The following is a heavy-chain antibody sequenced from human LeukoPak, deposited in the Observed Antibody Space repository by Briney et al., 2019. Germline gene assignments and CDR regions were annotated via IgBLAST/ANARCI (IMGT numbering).Heavy chain of an antibody. V-gene: IGHV3-66*02. CDR2: IYSGGST. CDR1: GFTVSSNY. CDR3: ARAFRTFGVVPPDY. D-gene: IGHD3-3*02. Sequence: GGSLRLSCTAYGFTVSSNYMSWVRQAPGKGLEWVSVIYSGGSTYYADSVKGRFTISRDNSKNTLYLQMNSLRAEDTAVYYCARAFRTFGVVPPDYWGQGTLVSVSS. J-gene: IGHJ4*02.